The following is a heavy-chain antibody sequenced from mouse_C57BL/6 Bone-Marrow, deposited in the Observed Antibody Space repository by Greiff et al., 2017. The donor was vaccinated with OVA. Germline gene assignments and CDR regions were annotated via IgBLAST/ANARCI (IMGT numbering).Heavy chain of an antibody. J-gene: IGHJ3*01. CDR2: IYPGDGDT. CDR1: GYTFTSYW. Sequence: VQLQQSGAELAKPGASVKLSCKASGYTFTSYWLNWVKQRPGKGLEWIGRIYPGDGDTNYNGKFKGKAKLTADKSSSTAYMQLSSLTSEDSAVYFCARSAYWGQGTLVTVSA. CDR3: ARSAY. V-gene: IGHV1-82*01.